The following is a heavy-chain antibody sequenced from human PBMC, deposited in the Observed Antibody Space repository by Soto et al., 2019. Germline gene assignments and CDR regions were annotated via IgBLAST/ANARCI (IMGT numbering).Heavy chain of an antibody. J-gene: IGHJ4*02. CDR2: ISAYNGNT. CDR1: GYTFTSYG. Sequence: GASVKVSCKASGYTFTSYGISWVRQAPGQGLEWMGWISAYNGNTNYAQKLQGRVTMTTDTSTSTAYMELRSLRSDDTAVYYCARDEAVAGTRREFDYWGQGTLVTVSS. D-gene: IGHD6-19*01. CDR3: ARDEAVAGTRREFDY. V-gene: IGHV1-18*01.